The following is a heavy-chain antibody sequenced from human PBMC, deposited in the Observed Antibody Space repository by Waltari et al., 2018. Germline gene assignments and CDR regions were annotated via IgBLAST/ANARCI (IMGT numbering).Heavy chain of an antibody. Sequence: QVQLQQWGAGLLKPSETLSLTCAVYGGSFSGYYWRWFPHPPGQGLEWIGEINHSGSTNYTPSLKSRVTISVDTSKNQFSLKLSSVTAADTAVYYCARGAYNYVWGSYRYYHGMDVRGQGTTVTVSS. CDR3: ARGAYNYVWGSYRYYHGMDV. J-gene: IGHJ6*02. CDR1: GGSFSGYY. V-gene: IGHV4-34*01. CDR2: INHSGST. D-gene: IGHD3-16*02.